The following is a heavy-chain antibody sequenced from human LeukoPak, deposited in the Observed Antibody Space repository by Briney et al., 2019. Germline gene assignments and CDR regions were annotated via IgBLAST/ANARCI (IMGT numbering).Heavy chain of an antibody. J-gene: IGHJ4*02. V-gene: IGHV4-39*01. D-gene: IGHD3-3*01. CDR3: ARQAGDFWSGYYLG. Sequence: SETLSLTCTVSGGSISSSSYYWGWIRQPPGKGLEWIGSIYYSGSTYYNPSLKSRVTISVDTSKNQFSLKLSSVTAADTAVYYCARQAGDFWSGYYLGWGQGTLVTVSS. CDR1: GGSISSSSYY. CDR2: IYYSGST.